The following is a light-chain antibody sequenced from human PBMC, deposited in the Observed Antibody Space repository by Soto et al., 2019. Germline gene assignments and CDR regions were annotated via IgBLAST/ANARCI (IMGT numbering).Light chain of an antibody. V-gene: IGKV3-20*01. CDR2: GAS. CDR3: QQYGDSPLT. CDR1: QSVTVNS. Sequence: EILLTQSPSTLSLSPGEGVTLSCRASQSVTVNSLAWYQQKPGQAPRLLIYGASTRAAAVPDRFTGSGSGTDFALTISRLEPEDFGVYYCQQYGDSPLTSGPGTKVDIK. J-gene: IGKJ3*01.